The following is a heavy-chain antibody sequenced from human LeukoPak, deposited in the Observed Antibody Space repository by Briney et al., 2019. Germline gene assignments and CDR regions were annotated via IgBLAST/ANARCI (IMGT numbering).Heavy chain of an antibody. CDR2: INGGGVNT. J-gene: IGHJ4*02. Sequence: PSETLSLTCAVSGGSISRSYWWSWVRQAPGKGLEWVSTINGGGVNTHYADSVGGRFTISRDNSKNTLFLQMNSLRDEDTAVYYCAKDLYSNYGPADYWGQGNLVTVSS. CDR1: GGSISRSYW. D-gene: IGHD4-11*01. CDR3: AKDLYSNYGPADY. V-gene: IGHV3-23*01.